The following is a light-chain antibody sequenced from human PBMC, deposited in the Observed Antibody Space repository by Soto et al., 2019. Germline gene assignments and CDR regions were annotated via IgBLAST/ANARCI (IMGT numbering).Light chain of an antibody. CDR2: EVR. J-gene: IGLJ1*01. Sequence: QSVLTQPASVSGSPGQSITISCTGSSSDVDNGYNSVSWYQQHPGKAPKLMIYEVRNRPSGVSNRFSGSASGNTASLTISGLQAEDEADYYCSSCSTSATAYVFGTGTKVTVL. CDR3: SSCSTSATAYV. CDR1: SSDVDNGYNS. V-gene: IGLV2-14*01.